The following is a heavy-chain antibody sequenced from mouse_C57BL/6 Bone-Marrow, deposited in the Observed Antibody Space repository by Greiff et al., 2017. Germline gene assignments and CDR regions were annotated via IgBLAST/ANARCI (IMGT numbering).Heavy chain of an antibody. J-gene: IGHJ4*01. CDR1: GFTFSSYG. CDR2: ISSGGSYT. D-gene: IGHD1-1*01. Sequence: EVKLMESGGDLVKPGGSLKLSCAASGFTFSSYGMSWVRQTPDKRLEWVATISSGGSYTYYPDSVKGRFTNSRDNAKNTLYLQMSSLKSEDTAMYYCARQAYYYGSSSYYYAMDYWGQGTSVTVSS. V-gene: IGHV5-6*01. CDR3: ARQAYYYGSSSYYYAMDY.